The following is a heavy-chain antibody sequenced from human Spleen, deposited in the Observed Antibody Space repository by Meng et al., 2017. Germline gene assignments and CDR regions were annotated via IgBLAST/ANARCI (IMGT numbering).Heavy chain of an antibody. V-gene: IGHV3-9*01. Sequence: GGSLRLSCAASGFTFDDYAMHWVRQAPGKGLEWVSGISWNSGSIYYADSVKGRFTISRDNAKNSLYLQMNSLRAEDTAVYYCARDRQQLVSNDYWGQGTLVTVSS. J-gene: IGHJ4*02. D-gene: IGHD6-13*01. CDR3: ARDRQQLVSNDY. CDR1: GFTFDDYA. CDR2: ISWNSGSI.